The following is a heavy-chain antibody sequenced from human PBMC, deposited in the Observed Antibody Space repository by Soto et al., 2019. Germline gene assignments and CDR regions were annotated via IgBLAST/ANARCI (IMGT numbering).Heavy chain of an antibody. V-gene: IGHV3-33*01. Sequence: GGSLRLSCAASGFTFSSYGMHWVRQAPGKGLEWVAVIWYDGSNKYYADSVKGRFTISRDNSKNTLYLQMNSLRAEDTAVYYCARGSYYDYIWGSSKGDYFDYWGQGTLVTVSS. CDR2: IWYDGSNK. CDR1: GFTFSSYG. J-gene: IGHJ4*02. CDR3: ARGSYYDYIWGSSKGDYFDY. D-gene: IGHD3-16*01.